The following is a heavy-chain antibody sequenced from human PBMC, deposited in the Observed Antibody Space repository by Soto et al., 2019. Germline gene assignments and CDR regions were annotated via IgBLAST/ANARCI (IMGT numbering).Heavy chain of an antibody. J-gene: IGHJ3*02. V-gene: IGHV3-9*01. CDR2: ISSNSGSL. Sequence: EVQLLESGGGLVQPGGSLRLSCAASGFTFSDYGMSWVRQAPGKGLEWVSGISSNSGSLGYADSVKGRFTVSRDNAKNCLYLQVNSLRVEDTALYYCAKGVSTSWLRDGFDIWGQGTMVTASS. CDR3: AKGVSTSWLRDGFDI. D-gene: IGHD2-2*01. CDR1: GFTFSDYG.